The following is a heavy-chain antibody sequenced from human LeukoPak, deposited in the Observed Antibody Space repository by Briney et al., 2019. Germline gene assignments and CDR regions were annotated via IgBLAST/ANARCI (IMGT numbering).Heavy chain of an antibody. J-gene: IGHJ4*02. CDR3: AKVRDDFWSGPLDY. CDR2: IWYDGSNK. D-gene: IGHD3-3*01. Sequence: GGSLRLSCAASGFTFSSYGMHWVRQALGKGLEWVAVIWYDGSNKYYADSVKGRFTISRDNSKNTLYLQMNSLRAEDTAVYYCAKVRDDFWSGPLDYWGQGTLVTVSS. CDR1: GFTFSSYG. V-gene: IGHV3-33*06.